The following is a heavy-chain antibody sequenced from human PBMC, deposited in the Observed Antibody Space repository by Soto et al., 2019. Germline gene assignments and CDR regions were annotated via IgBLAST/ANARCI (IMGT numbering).Heavy chain of an antibody. D-gene: IGHD3-22*01. J-gene: IGHJ4*02. CDR2: LSWNSVAI. CDR3: AKGPYDSTGYYNFDF. V-gene: IGHV3-9*01. CDR1: GFTFDDYA. Sequence: EVQLVESGGGLVQPGGSLRLSCAASGFTFDDYAVHWVRQAPGKGLEWVSGLSWNSVAIGYADSVKGRFTISRDNAKNSLYLQMNSPRVEDTALYYCAKGPYDSTGYYNFDFWGQGILVTVSS.